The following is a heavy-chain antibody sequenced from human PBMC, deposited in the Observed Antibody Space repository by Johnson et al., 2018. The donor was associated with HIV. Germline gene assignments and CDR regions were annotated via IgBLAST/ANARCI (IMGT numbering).Heavy chain of an antibody. CDR2: IRYDESDK. D-gene: IGHD3-3*01. J-gene: IGHJ3*02. Sequence: VQLVESGGGLVQPGGSLRLSCAASGFIFSNYGLHWVRQSPGRGLEWVAFIRYDESDKYYADSVKGRFTMSRDNSKNTVYLQMNSLRVEDTAVYYCTKDGQPYYNFWSASPDVFDIWGQGTMVSVSS. CDR1: GFIFSNYG. V-gene: IGHV3-30*02. CDR3: TKDGQPYYNFWSASPDVFDI.